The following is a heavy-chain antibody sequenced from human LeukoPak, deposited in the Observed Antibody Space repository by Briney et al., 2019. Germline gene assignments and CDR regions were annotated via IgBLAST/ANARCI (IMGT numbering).Heavy chain of an antibody. Sequence: PSETLSLTCTVSGGLISISTYYWRWIRQPPGKGLEWIGSIYYSGTTHYNPSLKSRVTIAVDTSKNQFSLKLISVTAADTAVYYCARTTVDYYYDSSGYTLYYFDYWGEGTLVTVSS. CDR1: GGLISISTYY. V-gene: IGHV4-39*07. CDR2: IYYSGTT. D-gene: IGHD3-22*01. J-gene: IGHJ4*02. CDR3: ARTTVDYYYDSSGYTLYYFDY.